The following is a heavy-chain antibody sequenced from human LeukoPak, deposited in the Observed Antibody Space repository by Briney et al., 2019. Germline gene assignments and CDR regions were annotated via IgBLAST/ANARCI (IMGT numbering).Heavy chain of an antibody. D-gene: IGHD3-3*01. CDR2: ISYDGSNK. V-gene: IGHV3-30-3*01. Sequence: GGSLRLSCAASGFTFSSYAMHWVRQAPGKGLEWVAVISYDGSNKYYADSVKGRFTISRDNSKNTLYLQMNSLRAEDTAVYYCARDPELRFLEWYLDYWGQGTLVTVSS. CDR3: ARDPELRFLEWYLDY. CDR1: GFTFSSYA. J-gene: IGHJ4*02.